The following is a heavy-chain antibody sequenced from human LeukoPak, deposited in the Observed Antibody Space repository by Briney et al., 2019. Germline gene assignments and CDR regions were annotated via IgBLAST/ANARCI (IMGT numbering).Heavy chain of an antibody. D-gene: IGHD6-19*01. CDR3: AKFRPITSVAGTIFHY. V-gene: IGHV3-23*01. CDR1: GFTFINYA. J-gene: IGHJ4*02. Sequence: PGGSLRLSCAASGFTFINYAMSWVRQAPGKGLEWVSAISGSGGSTYYADSVKGRFTISRDNSKNTLYLQMNTLRAEDTVVYYCAKFRPITSVAGTIFHYWGQGTLVTVSS. CDR2: ISGSGGST.